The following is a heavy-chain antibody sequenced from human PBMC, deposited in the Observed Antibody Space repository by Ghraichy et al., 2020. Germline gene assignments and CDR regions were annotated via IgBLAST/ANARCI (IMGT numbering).Heavy chain of an antibody. Sequence: SETLSLTCTVSGASINTYYWSWIRQSPVKGLEWIAYIDSSGSTKYNPSLQSRVTISIDTSKNQFSLRLRSVTAADTAVYYCARYGTAVGSAFDYWGQGSLVTVSS. CDR2: IDSSGST. V-gene: IGHV4-59*01. J-gene: IGHJ4*02. CDR1: GASINTYY. D-gene: IGHD1-1*01. CDR3: ARYGTAVGSAFDY.